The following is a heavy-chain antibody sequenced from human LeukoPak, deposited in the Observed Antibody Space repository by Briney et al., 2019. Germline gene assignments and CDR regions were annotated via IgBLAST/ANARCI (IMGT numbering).Heavy chain of an antibody. J-gene: IGHJ4*02. D-gene: IGHD3-3*01. CDR3: AREGGFYRPLDY. CDR1: GGSVINTNW. Sequence: SETLSLTCGVPGGSVINTNWWTWVRQPPGKGLEWIGEVHLDGRTNYNPSLESRLTMSVDVSENQVSLKLTSVTAADTAVYYCAREGGFYRPLDYSGQGTLVTVSS. CDR2: VHLDGRT. V-gene: IGHV4-4*02.